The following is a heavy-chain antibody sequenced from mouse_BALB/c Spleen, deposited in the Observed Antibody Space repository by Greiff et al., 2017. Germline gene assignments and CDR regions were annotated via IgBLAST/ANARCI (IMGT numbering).Heavy chain of an antibody. CDR3: AREEPRFFDY. CDR1: GYTFTSYY. J-gene: IGHJ2*01. V-gene: IGHV1S56*01. Sequence: VKLMESGPELVKPGASVRISCKASGYTFTSYYIHWVKQRPGQGLEWIGWIYPGNVNTKYNEKFKGKATLTADKSSSTAYMQLSSLTSEDSAVYFCAREEPRFFDYWGQGTTLTVSS. CDR2: IYPGNVNT.